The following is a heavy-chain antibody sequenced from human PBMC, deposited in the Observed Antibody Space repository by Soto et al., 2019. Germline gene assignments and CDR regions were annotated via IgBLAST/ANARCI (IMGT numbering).Heavy chain of an antibody. J-gene: IGHJ4*02. D-gene: IGHD5-12*01. V-gene: IGHV1-69*13. Sequence: GASVKVSCKASGGTFSSYAISWVRQAPGQGLEWMGGIIPILGTANYAQKFQGRVTITADESTSTAYMELSSLRSEDTAVYYCARDYRGYRGYDSFDYWGQGTLVTVSS. CDR3: ARDYRGYRGYDSFDY. CDR1: GGTFSSYA. CDR2: IIPILGTA.